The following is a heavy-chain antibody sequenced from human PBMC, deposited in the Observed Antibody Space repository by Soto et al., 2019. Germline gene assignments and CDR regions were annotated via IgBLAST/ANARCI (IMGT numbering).Heavy chain of an antibody. D-gene: IGHD3-22*01. CDR1: GGTFSSYA. CDR2: IIPIFGTA. Sequence: ASVKVSCKASGGTFSSYAISWVRQAPGQGLEWMGGIIPIFGTANYAQKFQGRVTITADESTSTAYMELSSLRSEDTAVYYCARVAYYYDSSGFYFDYWGQGTLVTVSS. CDR3: ARVAYYYDSSGFYFDY. V-gene: IGHV1-69*13. J-gene: IGHJ4*02.